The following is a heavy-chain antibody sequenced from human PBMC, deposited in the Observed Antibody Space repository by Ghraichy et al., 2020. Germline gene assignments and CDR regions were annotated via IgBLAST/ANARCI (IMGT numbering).Heavy chain of an antibody. Sequence: SGPTLVKPTQTLTLTCIFSGFSFSTSGVGVGWIRQPPGKALEWLALIYWDDDKRYSPSLKSRLTITKDTSKNQVVLIMTNMDPVDTATYYCAHSPGGIAVAGQIPPPFDYWGQGTLVTVSS. V-gene: IGHV2-5*02. CDR3: AHSPGGIAVAGQIPPPFDY. CDR2: IYWDDDK. D-gene: IGHD6-19*01. J-gene: IGHJ4*02. CDR1: GFSFSTSGVG.